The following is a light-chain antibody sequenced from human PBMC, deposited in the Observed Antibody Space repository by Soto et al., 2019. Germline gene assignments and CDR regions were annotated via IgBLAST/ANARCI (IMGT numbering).Light chain of an antibody. CDR1: KSIAGRY. Sequence: EIVLTQSPGTLSLSPGERATLSCRASKSIAGRYLGWYQQKPGQAPRLLIYGASKRATGIPDRFSGSGSVTDFTLTISRLEPEDFEVYFCQQGFTFGPGTKVDLK. CDR3: QQGFT. J-gene: IGKJ3*01. CDR2: GAS. V-gene: IGKV3-20*01.